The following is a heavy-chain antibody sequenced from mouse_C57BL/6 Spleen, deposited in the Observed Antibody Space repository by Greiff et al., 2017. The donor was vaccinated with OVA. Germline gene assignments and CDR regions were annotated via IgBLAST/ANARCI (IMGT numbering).Heavy chain of an antibody. Sequence: QVQLQQSGPGLVQPSQSLSITCTVSGFSLTSYGVHWVRQSPGKGLEWLGVIWSGGSTDCNAAFISRLSISKDNSKSQVFFKMNSLQADDTAIYYCARDYAMDYWGQGTSVTVSS. CDR3: ARDYAMDY. CDR2: IWSGGST. J-gene: IGHJ4*01. CDR1: GFSLTSYG. V-gene: IGHV2-2*01.